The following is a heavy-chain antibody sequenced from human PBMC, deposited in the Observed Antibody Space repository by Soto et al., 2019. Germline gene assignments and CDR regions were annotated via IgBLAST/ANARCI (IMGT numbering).Heavy chain of an antibody. CDR2: ISSSSSYI. Sequence: GGSLRLSCAASGFTFSSYSMNWVRQAPGKGLEWVSSISSSSSYIYYADSGKGRFTISRHNAKNSLYRQMNSLRAEDTAVYYCARAIVVVPAAPDYWGQGTLVTVSS. D-gene: IGHD2-2*01. V-gene: IGHV3-21*01. CDR1: GFTFSSYS. J-gene: IGHJ4*02. CDR3: ARAIVVVPAAPDY.